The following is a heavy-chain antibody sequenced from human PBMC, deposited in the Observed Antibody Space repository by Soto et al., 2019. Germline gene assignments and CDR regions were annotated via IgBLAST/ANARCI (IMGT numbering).Heavy chain of an antibody. J-gene: IGHJ4*02. CDR1: GASISTSSDF. CDR2: VYQSGTN. Sequence: QLQLQESGPGLVRSSETLSLTCSVSGASISTSSDFWGWIRQAPGKGLEWIGNVYQSGTNRLNPSLKSRVSIFVDRSKNQFSLELNSATAADRAVYYCARQPESTSYFDYWGQGILVTVSS. CDR3: ARQPESTSYFDY. V-gene: IGHV4-39*01. D-gene: IGHD2-2*01.